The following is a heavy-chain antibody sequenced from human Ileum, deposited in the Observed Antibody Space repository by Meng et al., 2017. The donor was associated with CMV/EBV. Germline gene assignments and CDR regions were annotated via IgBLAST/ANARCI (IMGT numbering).Heavy chain of an antibody. V-gene: IGHV4-30-4*01. D-gene: IGHD3-10*01. Sequence: GSISSGDYYWSWIRQPPGKGLEWIGYMSYSGSTYYNPALKSRVTISGDRSKNQFSLKLTSVTAADTAVYYCGRVLDNILRGIDLDYWGQGTLVTVSS. J-gene: IGHJ4*02. CDR2: MSYSGST. CDR3: GRVLDNILRGIDLDY. CDR1: GSISSGDYY.